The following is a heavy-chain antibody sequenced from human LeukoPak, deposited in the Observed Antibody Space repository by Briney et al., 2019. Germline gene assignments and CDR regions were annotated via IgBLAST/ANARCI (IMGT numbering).Heavy chain of an antibody. Sequence: SPGGSLRLSCAASGFTFSSYNMNWVRQAPGKGLEWVSSISSSSSYIYYADSVKGRFTISRDNAKNSLYLQMNSLRAEDTAVYYCARDSVESTTVTTIGPNNWFDPWGQGTLVTVSS. J-gene: IGHJ5*02. D-gene: IGHD4-17*01. CDR1: GFTFSSYN. CDR2: ISSSSSYI. CDR3: ARDSVESTTVTTIGPNNWFDP. V-gene: IGHV3-21*01.